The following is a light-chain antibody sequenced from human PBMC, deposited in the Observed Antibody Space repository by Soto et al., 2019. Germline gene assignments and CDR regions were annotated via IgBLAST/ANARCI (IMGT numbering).Light chain of an antibody. CDR3: RSYTSSSTLI. V-gene: IGLV2-14*01. CDR1: SRDVGGYKY. Sequence: QSALTQPASVSGSPGQSITISCTGTSRDVGGYKYVSWYQQYPGKAPKLMIYEDSKRPSGISNRFSGSKSGNTASLTISGLPAEDGADYYCRSYTSSSTLIFGGGTKLTVL. CDR2: EDS. J-gene: IGLJ2*01.